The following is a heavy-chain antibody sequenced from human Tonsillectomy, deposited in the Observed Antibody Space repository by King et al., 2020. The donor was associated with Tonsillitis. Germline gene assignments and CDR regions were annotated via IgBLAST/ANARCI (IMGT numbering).Heavy chain of an antibody. V-gene: IGHV3-30*18. CDR3: AKPPITGYYYYYGMDV. D-gene: IGHD1-20*01. CDR1: GFTFSIYG. J-gene: IGHJ6*02. CDR2: ISYDGSNK. Sequence: VQLVESGGGVVQPGRSLRLSCAASGFTFSIYGMHWVRQAPGKGLEWVAVISYDGSNKYYADSVRGRFTISRDNSKNTLYLQMNSLRAEDTAVYYCAKPPITGYYYYYGMDVWGQGTTVTVSS.